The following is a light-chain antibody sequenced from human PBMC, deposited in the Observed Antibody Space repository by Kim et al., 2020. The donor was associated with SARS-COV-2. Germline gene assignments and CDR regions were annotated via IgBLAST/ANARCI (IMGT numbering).Light chain of an antibody. CDR1: KLGDKY. CDR2: QDN. V-gene: IGLV3-1*01. Sequence: VFPGQTASITCTGDKLGDKYASWYQQKSGQSPVLVIYQDNKRPSGIPERFSGSNSGNTATLTISGTQAMDEADYYCQAWDSSTYVFGPGTKVTVL. CDR3: QAWDSSTYV. J-gene: IGLJ1*01.